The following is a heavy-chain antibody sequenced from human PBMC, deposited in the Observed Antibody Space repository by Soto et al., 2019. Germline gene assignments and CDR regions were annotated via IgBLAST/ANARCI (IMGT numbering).Heavy chain of an antibody. J-gene: IGHJ6*03. CDR2: IYYSGST. Sequence: SETLSLTCTVSGGSISSYYWSWIRQPPGKGLEWIGYIYYSGSTNYNPSLKSRVTISVDTSKNQFSLKLSSVTAADTAVYYCARGGITMVRGGFNYYYYYYMDVWGKGTTVTVSS. CDR1: GGSISSYY. V-gene: IGHV4-59*01. D-gene: IGHD3-10*01. CDR3: ARGGITMVRGGFNYYYYYYMDV.